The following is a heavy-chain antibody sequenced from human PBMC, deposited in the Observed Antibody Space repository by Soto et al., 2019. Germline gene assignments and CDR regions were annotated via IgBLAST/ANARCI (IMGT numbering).Heavy chain of an antibody. J-gene: IGHJ4*02. V-gene: IGHV3-23*01. Sequence: EVQLLESGGGLVQPGGSLRLSCAASGFTFSTYAMSWVRQAPGKGLEWVSAISGSGGSTYYADSVKGRFTISRDNSKNTLYLQVNSLGAQDTGVFFRAKVYYNFWSGYEHWGQGALGTVSS. CDR1: GFTFSTYA. D-gene: IGHD3-3*01. CDR2: ISGSGGST. CDR3: AKVYYNFWSGYEH.